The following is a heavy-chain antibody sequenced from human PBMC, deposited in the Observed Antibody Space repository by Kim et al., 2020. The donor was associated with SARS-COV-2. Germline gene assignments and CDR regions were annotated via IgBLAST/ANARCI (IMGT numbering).Heavy chain of an antibody. CDR1: GFTFSSYA. CDR3: AREADTPSSYFDY. D-gene: IGHD6-19*01. J-gene: IGHJ4*02. Sequence: GGSLRLSCAASGFTFSSYAMHWVRQAPGKGLEWVAVISYDGSNKYYADSVKGRFTISRDNSKNTLYLQMNSLRAEDTAVYYCAREADTPSSYFDYWGQGTLVTVSS. CDR2: ISYDGSNK. V-gene: IGHV3-30-3*01.